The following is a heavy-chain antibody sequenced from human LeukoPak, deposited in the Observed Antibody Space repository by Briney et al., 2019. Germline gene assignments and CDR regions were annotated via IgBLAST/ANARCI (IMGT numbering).Heavy chain of an antibody. Sequence: GGSLRLSCAASGFTFSSYAMHWVRQAPGKGLEWVSGISDSGGSTYYADSVKGRFTISRDNSKNMLYLQMNILRAEDTAVYFCAKTSRHSYCSGGSCYRGEGDYWGQGTLVTVSS. V-gene: IGHV3-23*01. CDR3: AKTSRHSYCSGGSCYRGEGDY. CDR1: GFTFSSYA. D-gene: IGHD2-15*01. CDR2: ISDSGGST. J-gene: IGHJ4*02.